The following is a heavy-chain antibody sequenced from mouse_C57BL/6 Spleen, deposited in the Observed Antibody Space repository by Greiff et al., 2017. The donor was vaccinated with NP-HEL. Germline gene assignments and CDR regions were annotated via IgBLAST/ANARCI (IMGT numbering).Heavy chain of an antibody. CDR3: ARSWDSWFAY. V-gene: IGHV1-54*01. J-gene: IGHJ3*01. CDR2: INPGSGGT. Sequence: VQLQQSGAELVRPGTSVKVSCKASGYAFTNYLIEWVKQRPGQGLEWIGVINPGSGGTNYNEKFKGKATLTADKSSSTAYMQLSSLTSEDSAVYFCARSWDSWFAYGGQGTLVTVSA. D-gene: IGHD4-1*01. CDR1: GYAFTNYL.